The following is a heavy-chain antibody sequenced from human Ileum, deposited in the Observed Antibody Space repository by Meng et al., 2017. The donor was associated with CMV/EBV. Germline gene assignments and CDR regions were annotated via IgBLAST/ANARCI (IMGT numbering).Heavy chain of an antibody. CDR1: GFIFSSYG. CDR3: AQDSGKGDY. J-gene: IGHJ4*02. D-gene: IGHD3-10*01. V-gene: IGHV3-30*02. Sequence: VQLEESGGGVVQPGGPLRPSCAASGFIFSSYGVHWVRQAPGKGLEWVAFIPYDGKNQYYGDSVKGRFTISRDNSKNTLYLQMNNLRAEDTAVYYCAQDSGKGDYWGQGTLVTVSS. CDR2: IPYDGKNQ.